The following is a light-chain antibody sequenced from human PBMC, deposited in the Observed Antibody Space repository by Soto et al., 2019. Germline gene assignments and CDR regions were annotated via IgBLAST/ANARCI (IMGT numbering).Light chain of an antibody. CDR2: DVT. V-gene: IGLV2-11*01. Sequence: QSALTQPRSVSGSPGQSVTISCTGTSSDVGTYNFVSWYQQHPGKAPKFMIYDVTNRPSGVPDRFSGSKSGNTASLTISGLQAEDGADYYCCSYVGSYTSYVFGTGTKLTVL. J-gene: IGLJ1*01. CDR1: SSDVGTYNF. CDR3: CSYVGSYTSYV.